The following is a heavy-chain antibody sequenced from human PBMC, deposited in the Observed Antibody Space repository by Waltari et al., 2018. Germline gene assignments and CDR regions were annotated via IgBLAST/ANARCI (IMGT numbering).Heavy chain of an antibody. D-gene: IGHD6-6*01. CDR1: GGSFSGYY. CDR2: INHSGST. Sequence: QVQLQQWGAGLLKPSETLSLTCPVYGGSFSGYYWSWIRQPPGKGLEWIGEINHSGSTNYNPSLKSRVTISVDTSKNQFSLKLSSVTAADTAVYYCASSLAARQGWYFDYWGQGTLVTVSS. CDR3: ASSLAARQGWYFDY. J-gene: IGHJ4*02. V-gene: IGHV4-34*01.